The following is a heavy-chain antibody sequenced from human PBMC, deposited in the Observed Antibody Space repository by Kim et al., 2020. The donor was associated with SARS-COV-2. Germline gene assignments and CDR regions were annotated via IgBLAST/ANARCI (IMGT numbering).Heavy chain of an antibody. D-gene: IGHD2-15*01. CDR1: GFTFSSYI. Sequence: LSLTCAASGFTFSSYIMIWVRQAPGQGLEWVSGISGGGGAIYHADSVKGRFTISRDNSKNTLYLQMNSLRAEDTAIYYCAKNGRSTSDYWGQGTLVTVSS. CDR2: ISGGGGAI. CDR3: AKNGRSTSDY. J-gene: IGHJ4*02. V-gene: IGHV3-23*01.